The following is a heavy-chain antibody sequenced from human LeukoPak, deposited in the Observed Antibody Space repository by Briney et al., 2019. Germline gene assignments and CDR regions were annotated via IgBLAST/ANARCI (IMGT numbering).Heavy chain of an antibody. CDR3: ARGMATIDGYYYYMDV. J-gene: IGHJ6*03. Sequence: AGGSLRLSCEASGFTFNTYSMNWARQAPGKGLEWVSSISSSSSYIYYADSVKGRFTISRDNAKNSLYLQMNSLRAEDTAVYYCARGMATIDGYYYYMDVWGKGTTVTVSS. V-gene: IGHV3-21*01. CDR2: ISSSSSYI. D-gene: IGHD5-24*01. CDR1: GFTFNTYS.